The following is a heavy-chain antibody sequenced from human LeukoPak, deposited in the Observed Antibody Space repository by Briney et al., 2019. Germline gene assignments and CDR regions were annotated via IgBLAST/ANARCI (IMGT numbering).Heavy chain of an antibody. D-gene: IGHD3-22*01. CDR1: GGSISSSSYY. CDR3: ARRDDSSGYHKIFDY. CDR2: IYYSGST. J-gene: IGHJ4*02. Sequence: SSETLSLTCTVSGGSISSSSYYWGWIRQPPGKGLEWIGSIYYSGSTYYNPSLKSRVTISIGTSKNQFYLKLSSLTAADTAVYYCARRDDSSGYHKIFDYWGPGTLVTVSS. V-gene: IGHV4-39*01.